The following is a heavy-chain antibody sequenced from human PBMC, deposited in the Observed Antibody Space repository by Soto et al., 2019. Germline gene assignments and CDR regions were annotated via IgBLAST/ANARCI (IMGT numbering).Heavy chain of an antibody. Sequence: SETLSLTCAVYGGSFSGYYWSWIRQPPGKGLEWIGEINHRGSTNYNPSLKSRVTISVDTSKNQFSLKLSSVTAADTAVYYCARILIGYYYYGMDVWGQGTTVTVSS. CDR3: ARILIGYYYYGMDV. D-gene: IGHD3-3*01. J-gene: IGHJ6*02. CDR1: GGSFSGYY. CDR2: INHRGST. V-gene: IGHV4-34*01.